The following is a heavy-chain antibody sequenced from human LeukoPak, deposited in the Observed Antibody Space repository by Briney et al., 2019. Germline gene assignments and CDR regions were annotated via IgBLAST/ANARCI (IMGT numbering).Heavy chain of an antibody. CDR2: INPNSGGT. CDR1: GYTFTGYY. V-gene: IGHV1-2*02. Sequence: ASVKVFCKASGYTFTGYYMHWVRQAPGQGLEWMGWINPNSGGTNYAQKFQGRVTMTRDTSISTAYMELSRLRSDDTAVYYCARATPYYYDSSGYLLFDYWGQGTLVTVSS. J-gene: IGHJ4*02. CDR3: ARATPYYYDSSGYLLFDY. D-gene: IGHD3-22*01.